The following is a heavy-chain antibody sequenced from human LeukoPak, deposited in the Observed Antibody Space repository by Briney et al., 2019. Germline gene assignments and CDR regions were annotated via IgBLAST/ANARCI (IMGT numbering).Heavy chain of an antibody. CDR2: IYYSGST. J-gene: IGHJ5*02. D-gene: IGHD2-2*01. Sequence: ASETLSLTCTVSGGSISSSSYYWGWIRQPPGKGLEWIGSIYYSGSTYYNPSLKSRVTISVDTSKNQFSLKLSSVTPEDTAVYYCARGIRYCSSTSCYGNWFDPWGQGTLVTVSS. CDR3: ARGIRYCSSTSCYGNWFDP. CDR1: GGSISSSSYY. V-gene: IGHV4-39*01.